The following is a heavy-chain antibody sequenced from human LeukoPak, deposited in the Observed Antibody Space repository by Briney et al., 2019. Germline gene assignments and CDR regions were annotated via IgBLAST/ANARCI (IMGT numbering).Heavy chain of an antibody. J-gene: IGHJ6*03. CDR2: INHSGST. V-gene: IGHV4-34*01. CDR3: AREGSDDYVWGSYRYGFYYMDV. D-gene: IGHD3-16*02. Sequence: SETLSLTCAVYGGSFSGYYWSWIRQPPGKGLEWIGEINHSGSTDYNPSLKSRVTISVDTSKNQFSLKLSSVTAADTAVYYCAREGSDDYVWGSYRYGFYYMDVWGKGTTVTVSS. CDR1: GGSFSGYY.